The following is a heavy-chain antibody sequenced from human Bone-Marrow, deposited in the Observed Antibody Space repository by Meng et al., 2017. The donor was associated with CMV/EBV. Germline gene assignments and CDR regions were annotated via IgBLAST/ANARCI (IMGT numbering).Heavy chain of an antibody. J-gene: IGHJ4*02. Sequence: CVASGFTFNRCGMAWGRQAPGKGLEWVSTINDNSANTHYADSVKGRFTISRDNYRNTLYLEMSSLRVGDTAEYYCAKDAGGEIMWDDWSQGTLVTVSS. CDR1: GFTFNRCG. V-gene: IGHV3-23*01. CDR3: AKDAGGEIMWDD. CDR2: INDNSANT. D-gene: IGHD3-10*01.